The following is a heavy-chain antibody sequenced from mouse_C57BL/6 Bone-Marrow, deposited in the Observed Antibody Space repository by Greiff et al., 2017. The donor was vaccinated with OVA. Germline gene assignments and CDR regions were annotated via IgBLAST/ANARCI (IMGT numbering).Heavy chain of an antibody. CDR3: ARATTHYRGGFAY. CDR1: GYTFTDYN. V-gene: IGHV1-22*01. D-gene: IGHD2-12*01. CDR2: INPNNGGT. J-gene: IGHJ3*01. Sequence: EVQLQQSGPELVKPGASVKMSCKASGYTFTDYNMHWVKQSHGKSLEWIGYINPNNGGTSYNQKFKGKATLTVNKSSSTAYMELRSLTSEDSAVYYCARATTHYRGGFAYWGQGTLVTVSA.